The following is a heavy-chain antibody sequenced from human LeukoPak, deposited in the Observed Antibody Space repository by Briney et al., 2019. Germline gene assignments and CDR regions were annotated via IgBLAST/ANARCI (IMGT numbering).Heavy chain of an antibody. CDR3: AREKGSATHYNWFDP. D-gene: IGHD2-15*01. CDR1: GGSFSGYY. CDR2: INHSGST. J-gene: IGHJ5*02. Sequence: PSETLSLTCAVYGGSFSGYYWSWTRQPPGKGLEWIGEINHSGSTNYNPSLKSRVTISVDTSKNQFSLKLSSVTAADTAVYYCAREKGSATHYNWFDPWGQGTLVTVSS. V-gene: IGHV4-34*01.